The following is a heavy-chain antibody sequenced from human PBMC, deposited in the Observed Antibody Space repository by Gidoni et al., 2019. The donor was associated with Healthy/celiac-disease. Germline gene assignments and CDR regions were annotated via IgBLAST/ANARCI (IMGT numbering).Heavy chain of an antibody. CDR1: GFTFSSYS. D-gene: IGHD3-22*01. CDR3: ARGGYYDSSGYYYILNAFDI. Sequence: EVQLVESGGGLVQPGGSLRLSCAASGFTFSSYSMNWVRQAPGKGLEWVSYISSSSSTIYYADSVKGRFTISRDNAKNSLYLQMNSLRAEDTAVYYCARGGYYDSSGYYYILNAFDIWGQGTTVTVSS. V-gene: IGHV3-48*04. J-gene: IGHJ3*02. CDR2: ISSSSSTI.